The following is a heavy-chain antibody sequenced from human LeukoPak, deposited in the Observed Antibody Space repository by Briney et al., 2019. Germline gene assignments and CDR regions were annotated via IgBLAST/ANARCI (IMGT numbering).Heavy chain of an antibody. CDR1: GYTFTSYA. D-gene: IGHD1-26*01. CDR2: INAGNGIT. CDR3: ARDLALATVRYSGSYYFDY. Sequence: APMKVSCKASGYTFTSYAMHWVRQAPGQRLEWMGWINAGNGITKYSQKFQGRVTITRDTSASTAYMELSSLRSEDTAVYYCARDLALATVRYSGSYYFDYWGQGTLVTVSS. J-gene: IGHJ4*02. V-gene: IGHV1-3*01.